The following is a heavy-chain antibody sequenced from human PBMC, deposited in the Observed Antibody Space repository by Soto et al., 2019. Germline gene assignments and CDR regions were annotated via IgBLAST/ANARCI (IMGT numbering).Heavy chain of an antibody. D-gene: IGHD2-15*01. CDR3: ARRSCSGNNCYYFDF. CDR2: IYYSGST. Sequence: QLQLQESGPGLVKPSETLSLTCTVSGGSVRSSSYYWGWIRQPPGKGLEWIGSIYYSGSTYHNPSLKSRVPISVDASKNQYYLKRNSVTAADTAVYYCARRSCSGNNCYYFDFWGQGTLVTVSS. J-gene: IGHJ4*02. CDR1: GGSVRSSSYY. V-gene: IGHV4-39*01.